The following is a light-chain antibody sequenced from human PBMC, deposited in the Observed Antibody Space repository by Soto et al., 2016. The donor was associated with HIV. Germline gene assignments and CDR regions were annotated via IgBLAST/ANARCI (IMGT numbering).Light chain of an antibody. CDR3: QAWDSSLVV. CDR2: QDS. Sequence: SYELTQPPSVSVSPGQTASITCSGDKLGDKYACWYQQKPGQSPVLVIYQDSKRPSGIPERFSGSNSGNTATLTISGTQAMDEADYYCQAWDSSLVVFGGGTKRDRP. J-gene: IGLJ2*01. CDR1: KLGDKY. V-gene: IGLV3-1*01.